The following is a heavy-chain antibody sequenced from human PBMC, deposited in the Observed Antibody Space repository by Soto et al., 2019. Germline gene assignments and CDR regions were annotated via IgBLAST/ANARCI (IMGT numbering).Heavy chain of an antibody. J-gene: IGHJ6*02. CDR2: IKQDGSEK. Sequence: GGSLRLSCAASGLTFSSYWMSWVRQAPGKGLEWVANIKQDGSEKYYVDSVKGRFTISRDNAKSSLYLQMNSLRAEDTAVYYCARFYYDSSGYLPSPYYYYYGMDVWGQGTTVTVSS. CDR3: ARFYYDSSGYLPSPYYYYYGMDV. D-gene: IGHD3-22*01. CDR1: GLTFSSYW. V-gene: IGHV3-7*04.